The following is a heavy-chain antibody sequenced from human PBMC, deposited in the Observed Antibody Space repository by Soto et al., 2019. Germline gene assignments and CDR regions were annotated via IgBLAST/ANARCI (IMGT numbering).Heavy chain of an antibody. CDR2: ISGSGVNT. J-gene: IGHJ4*02. D-gene: IGHD3-10*01. CDR3: AKVGSGSYSAHY. V-gene: IGHV3-23*01. CDR1: GFTFSSYA. Sequence: SGGSLRLSCAASGFTFSSYAINWVRQAPGKGLEWVSVISGSGVNTHYADSVKGRFTISRDNSKNTLYLQINSLRADDTAVYYCAKVGSGSYSAHYWGQGTLVTVSS.